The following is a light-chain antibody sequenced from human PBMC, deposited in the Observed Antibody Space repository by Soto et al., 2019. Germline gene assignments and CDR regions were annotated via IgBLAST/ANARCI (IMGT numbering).Light chain of an antibody. CDR3: SSFASSNTWV. V-gene: IGLV2-8*01. J-gene: IGLJ3*02. CDR2: EVT. CDR1: SSDVGAYNY. Sequence: QSALTQPPSASGSPGQSVTISCTGTSSDVGAYNYVSWYQQHAGKAPKLMIYEVTKRPSGVPDRFSGSKSANTASLTVSGLQAEDEADYYCSSFASSNTWVFGGGTKLTVL.